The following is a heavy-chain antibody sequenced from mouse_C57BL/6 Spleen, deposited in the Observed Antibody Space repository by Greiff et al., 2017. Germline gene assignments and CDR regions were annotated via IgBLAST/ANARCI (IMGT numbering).Heavy chain of an antibody. CDR3: ARNRYYGSSYDYFDY. CDR2: IYPSDSET. D-gene: IGHD1-1*01. J-gene: IGHJ2*01. CDR1: GYTFTSYW. Sequence: VQLQQPGAELVRPGSSVKLSCKASGYTFTSYWMDWVKQRPGQGLEWIGNIYPSDSETHYNQKFKDKATLTVDKSSSTAYMQLSSLTSEDSAVYYCARNRYYGSSYDYFDYWGQGTTLTVSS. V-gene: IGHV1-61*01.